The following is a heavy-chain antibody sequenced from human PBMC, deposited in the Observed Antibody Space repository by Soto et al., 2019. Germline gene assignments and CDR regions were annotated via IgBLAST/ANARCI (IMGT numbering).Heavy chain of an antibody. J-gene: IGHJ6*02. CDR3: ARPEEGGYSSNHNYYYALDV. Sequence: SVKVSCKASGGTFRSYSISWVRQAPGRGLEWMGGIIPIFDITNYAQKFQGRVTITADESTSTAYMELSRLGSDDTAVYYRARPEEGGYSSNHNYYYALDVCGQGTTVTVSS. CDR2: IIPIFDIT. V-gene: IGHV1-69*13. D-gene: IGHD3-22*01. CDR1: GGTFRSYS.